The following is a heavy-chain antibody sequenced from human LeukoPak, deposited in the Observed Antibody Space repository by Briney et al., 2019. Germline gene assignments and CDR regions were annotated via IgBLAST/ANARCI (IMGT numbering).Heavy chain of an antibody. CDR3: ARDSPDYFASGSYYAFDI. CDR2: IYYSGST. CDR1: GGSISSGGYY. V-gene: IGHV4-31*03. Sequence: PSETLSLTCTVSGGSISSGGYYGRWIRQHPGKGLERIGYIYYSGSTYYTATHKSRVTVSVDTSKNQFSVKLSSVTDADTAVYYCARDSPDYFASGSYYAFDIWGQGTMVTVSS. J-gene: IGHJ3*02. D-gene: IGHD3-10*01.